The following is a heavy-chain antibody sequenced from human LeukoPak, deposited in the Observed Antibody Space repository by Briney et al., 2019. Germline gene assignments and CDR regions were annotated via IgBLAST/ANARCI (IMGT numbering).Heavy chain of an antibody. CDR1: GYTFTSYY. D-gene: IGHD6-19*01. J-gene: IGHJ4*02. Sequence: ASVKVSCKASGYTFTSYYVHWVRQAPGQGLEWMGIINPSGGSTSYAQKFQGRVTMTRDTSTSTVYMELSSLRSEDTAVYYCARAGSGAVAAFYWGQGTLVTVSS. CDR2: INPSGGST. V-gene: IGHV1-46*01. CDR3: ARAGSGAVAAFY.